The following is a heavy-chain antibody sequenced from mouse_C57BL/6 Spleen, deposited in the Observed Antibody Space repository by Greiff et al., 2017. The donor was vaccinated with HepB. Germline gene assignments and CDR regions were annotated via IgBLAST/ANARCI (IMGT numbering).Heavy chain of an antibody. D-gene: IGHD3-2*02. Sequence: EVKLMESGGDLVKPGGSLKLSCAASGFTFSSYGMSWVRQTPDKRLEWVATISSGGSYTYYPDSVKGRFTISRDNAKNTLYLQMSSLKSEDTAMYYCARRRDSSGYYAMDYWGQGTSVTVSS. J-gene: IGHJ4*01. V-gene: IGHV5-6*02. CDR1: GFTFSSYG. CDR2: ISSGGSYT. CDR3: ARRRDSSGYYAMDY.